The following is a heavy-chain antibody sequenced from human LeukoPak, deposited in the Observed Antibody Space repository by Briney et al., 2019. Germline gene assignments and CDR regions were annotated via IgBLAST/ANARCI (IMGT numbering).Heavy chain of an antibody. CDR2: IYTSGST. J-gene: IGHJ6*03. CDR3: ARAVVAATASYYYYYYMDV. Sequence: PSETLSLTCTVSGGSISSGSYYWSWIRQPAGKGLEWIGRIYTSGSTNYNPSLKSRVTISVDTSKNQFSLKLSSVTAADTAVYYCARAVVAATASYYYYYYMDVWGKGTTVTISS. V-gene: IGHV4-61*02. CDR1: GGSISSGSYY. D-gene: IGHD2-15*01.